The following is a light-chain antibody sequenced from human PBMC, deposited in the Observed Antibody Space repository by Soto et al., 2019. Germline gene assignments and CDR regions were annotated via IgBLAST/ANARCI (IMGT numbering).Light chain of an antibody. V-gene: IGKV4-1*01. CDR3: QQYYSTPRT. J-gene: IGKJ1*01. CDR2: WAS. CDR1: QXVLYSSNNKNY. Sequence: DILMTQSPDSLAVSLGERATINCKSSQXVLYSSNNKNYLAWYQQKPGQPPKLLIYWASTRESGVPDRFSGSGSGTDFTLTISSLQAEDVAVYYCQQYYSTPRTFGQGTKVDI.